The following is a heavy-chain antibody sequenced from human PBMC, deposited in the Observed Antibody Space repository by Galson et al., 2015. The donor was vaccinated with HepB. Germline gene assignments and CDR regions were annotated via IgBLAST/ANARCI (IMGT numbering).Heavy chain of an antibody. CDR3: AKGRTAADISKDY. D-gene: IGHD6-13*01. J-gene: IGHJ4*02. V-gene: IGHV3-23*01. CDR2: ISGSGGST. CDR1: GFTFSSYA. Sequence: SLRLSCAASGFTFSSYAMNWVRQAPGKGLEWVSAISGSGGSTDYADSVKGRFTISRDNSKNTLYLQMNSLRAEDTAVYYCAKGRTAADISKDYSGQGTLVTASS.